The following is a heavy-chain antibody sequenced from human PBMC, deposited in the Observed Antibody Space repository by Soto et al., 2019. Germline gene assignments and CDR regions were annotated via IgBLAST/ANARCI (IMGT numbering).Heavy chain of an antibody. D-gene: IGHD4-17*01. J-gene: IGHJ3*02. Sequence: PSETLSLTCTVSGGSISSSSYYWGWIRQPPGKGLDWIGSIYYSGSTYYNPSLKSRVTISVDTSKNQFSLKLSSVTAADTAVYYCARTGDYGDYAVAFDIWGQGTMVTVSS. CDR2: IYYSGST. V-gene: IGHV4-39*01. CDR1: GGSISSSSYY. CDR3: ARTGDYGDYAVAFDI.